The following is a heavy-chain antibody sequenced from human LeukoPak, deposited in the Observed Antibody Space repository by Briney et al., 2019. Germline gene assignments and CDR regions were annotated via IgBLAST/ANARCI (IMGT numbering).Heavy chain of an antibody. V-gene: IGHV1-8*01. CDR3: ARGQWVAVTAQGWFDP. J-gene: IGHJ5*02. CDR1: GYTFTSYD. Sequence: ASVKVSCKASGYTFTSYDINWVRQATGPGLEWMGWMNPNSGNTGYAQKFQGRVTMTRNTSISTAYMELSSLRSEDTAVYYCARGQWVAVTAQGWFDPWGQGTLVTVSS. D-gene: IGHD2-21*02. CDR2: MNPNSGNT.